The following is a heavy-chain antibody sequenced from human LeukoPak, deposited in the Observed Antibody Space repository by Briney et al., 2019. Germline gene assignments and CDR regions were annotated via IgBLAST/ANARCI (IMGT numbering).Heavy chain of an antibody. CDR3: GTQALRAFDM. CDR1: GFTFSALP. Sequence: PGGSVTLSCAASGFTFSALPMMWLPQAQGKGGVGVSTISGSCGSTYYADSGKGRFTISRDNSKNTLYLQMNSLRGEDTAVYYCGTQALRAFDMWGQGTMVTVSS. V-gene: IGHV3-23*01. D-gene: IGHD3-16*02. CDR2: ISGSCGST. J-gene: IGHJ3*02.